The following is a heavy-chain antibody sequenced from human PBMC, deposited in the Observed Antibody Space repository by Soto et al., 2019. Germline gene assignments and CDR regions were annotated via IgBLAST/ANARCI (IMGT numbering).Heavy chain of an antibody. CDR2: ISYDGSNK. V-gene: IGHV3-30-3*01. CDR3: ARDPQSMITFGGIPSD. D-gene: IGHD3-16*01. Sequence: GGSLRLSCAASGFTFSSYAMHWVRQAPGKGLEWVAVISYDGSNKYYADSVKGRFTISRDNSKNTLYLQMNSLRAEDTAVYYCARDPQSMITFGGIPSDWGQGTLVTVSS. J-gene: IGHJ4*02. CDR1: GFTFSSYA.